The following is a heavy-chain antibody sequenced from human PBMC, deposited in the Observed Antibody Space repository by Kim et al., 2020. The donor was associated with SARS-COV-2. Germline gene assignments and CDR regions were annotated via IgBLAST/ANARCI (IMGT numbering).Heavy chain of an antibody. CDR2: IDPSDSYT. D-gene: IGHD3-10*01. V-gene: IGHV5-10-1*01. J-gene: IGHJ4*02. Sequence: GESLKISCKGSGYSFTSYWISWVRQMPGKGLECMGRIDPSDSYTNYSPSFQGHVTISADKSISTAYLQWSSLKASDTAMYYCARQESYYGSGSYPKPHDYWGQGTLVTVSS. CDR1: GYSFTSYW. CDR3: ARQESYYGSGSYPKPHDY.